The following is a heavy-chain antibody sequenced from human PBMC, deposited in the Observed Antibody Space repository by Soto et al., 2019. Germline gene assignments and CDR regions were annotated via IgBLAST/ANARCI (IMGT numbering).Heavy chain of an antibody. J-gene: IGHJ4*02. CDR1: GGSISSSSYY. D-gene: IGHD3-22*01. CDR3: ASSYTMIVVVIAFDY. CDR2: IYYSGST. V-gene: IGHV4-39*01. Sequence: QLQLQESGPGLVKPSGTLSLTCTVSGGSISSSSYYWGWIRQPPGKGLEWIGSIYYSGSTYYNPSLKSRVTISVDTSKNQFSLKLSSVTAADTAVYYCASSYTMIVVVIAFDYWGQGTLVTVSS.